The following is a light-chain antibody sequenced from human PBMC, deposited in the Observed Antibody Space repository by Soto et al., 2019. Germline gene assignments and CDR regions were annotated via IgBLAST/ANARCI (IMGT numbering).Light chain of an antibody. Sequence: EIVLTQSPDTLSMSPGERATLSCRASQTVGTNLAWYQQKPGQAPRLLIYGASPRASGIPARFSGSGSGTEFALTISRLEPEDFAVYYCQQYGSSPLSFGGGTKVDI. J-gene: IGKJ4*01. CDR2: GAS. CDR3: QQYGSSPLS. V-gene: IGKV3-20*01. CDR1: QTVGTN.